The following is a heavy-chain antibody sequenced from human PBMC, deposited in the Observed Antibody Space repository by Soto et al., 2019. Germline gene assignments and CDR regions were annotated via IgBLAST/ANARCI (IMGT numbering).Heavy chain of an antibody. CDR1: GGSISSSSYY. J-gene: IGHJ4*02. V-gene: IGHV4-39*01. CDR3: ARHWTYCNGGSCYGFDY. CDR2: IYYSGST. Sequence: SETLSLTCTVSGGSISSSSYYWGWIRQPPGKGLEWIGSIYYSGSTYYNPSLKSRVTISVDTSKNQFSLKLSSVTAADTAVYYCARHWTYCNGGSCYGFDYWGQGTLVTVSS. D-gene: IGHD2-15*01.